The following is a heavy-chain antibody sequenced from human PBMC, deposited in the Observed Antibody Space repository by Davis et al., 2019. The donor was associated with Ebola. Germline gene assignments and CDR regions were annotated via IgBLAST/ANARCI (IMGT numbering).Heavy chain of an antibody. D-gene: IGHD5-12*01. CDR1: GFTFGDYA. CDR2: ISSSSSYI. Sequence: GESLKISCTASGFTFGDYAMNWVRQAPGKGLEWVSSISSSSSYIYYADSVKGRFTISRDNAKNSLYLQMNSLRAEDTAVYYCARAGIVATGMDVWGQGTTVTVSS. J-gene: IGHJ6*02. CDR3: ARAGIVATGMDV. V-gene: IGHV3-21*01.